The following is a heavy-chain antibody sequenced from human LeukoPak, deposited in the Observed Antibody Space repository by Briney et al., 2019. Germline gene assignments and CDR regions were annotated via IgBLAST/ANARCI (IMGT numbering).Heavy chain of an antibody. Sequence: GGSLRLSCAASGFTFSSYAMSWVRQAPGKGLEWVSAISGSGGSTYYADSVKGRFTISRDNSKNTLYLQMNSLRAEDTAGYYCAKHQLSYGSGAFDYWGQGTLVTVSS. CDR2: ISGSGGST. CDR3: AKHQLSYGSGAFDY. V-gene: IGHV3-23*01. CDR1: GFTFSSYA. J-gene: IGHJ4*02. D-gene: IGHD3-10*01.